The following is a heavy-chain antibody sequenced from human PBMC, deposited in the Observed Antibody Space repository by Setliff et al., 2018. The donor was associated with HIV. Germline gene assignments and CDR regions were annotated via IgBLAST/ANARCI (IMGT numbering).Heavy chain of an antibody. CDR1: GYSFINYA. Sequence: ASVKVSCKTSGYSFINYAMNWVRQAPGQGHEWMGWVNTHTGSPTYAQAFTGRFVFSVDTSVTTAYLEISSLKAEDTAVYYCARALYGDYGGDLNWLDPWGQGTLVTVSS. CDR2: VNTHTGSP. CDR3: ARALYGDYGGDLNWLDP. D-gene: IGHD4-17*01. V-gene: IGHV7-4-1*02. J-gene: IGHJ5*02.